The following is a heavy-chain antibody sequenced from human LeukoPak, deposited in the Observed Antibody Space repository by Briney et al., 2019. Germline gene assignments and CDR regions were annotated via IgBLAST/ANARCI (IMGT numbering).Heavy chain of an antibody. D-gene: IGHD4-17*01. CDR1: GFTVSSNY. CDR3: ARDGDYEDDY. CDR2: IYSGGST. Sequence: GGSLRLSCAAFGFTVSSNYMSWVRQAPGKGLEWVSVIYSGGSTYYADSVKGRFTISRDNSKNTLYLQMNSLRAEDTAVYYCARDGDYEDDYWGQGTLVTVSS. J-gene: IGHJ4*02. V-gene: IGHV3-66*02.